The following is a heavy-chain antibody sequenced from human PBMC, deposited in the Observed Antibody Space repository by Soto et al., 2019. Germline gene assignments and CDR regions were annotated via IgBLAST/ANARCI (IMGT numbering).Heavy chain of an antibody. V-gene: IGHV3-33*01. J-gene: IGHJ4*02. CDR3: ARGAVVAGDFDY. CDR1: GSAFRTHG. Sequence: LRLSCAASGSAFRTHGMHWVRQAPGKGLEWVAVIWGDGSKKYYADSVKGRFTISKDNSKNTLFLQMNTLRAEDTAVYYCARGAVVAGDFDYWGQGTLVTVSS. CDR2: IWGDGSKK. D-gene: IGHD2-15*01.